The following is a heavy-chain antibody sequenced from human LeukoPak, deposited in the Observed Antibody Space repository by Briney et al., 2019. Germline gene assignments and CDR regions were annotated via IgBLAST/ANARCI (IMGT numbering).Heavy chain of an antibody. CDR2: LYYSGST. D-gene: IGHD2-21*02. CDR1: GGSLSSSTYY. CDR3: ARYCGGDCPDAFDI. J-gene: IGHJ3*02. V-gene: IGHV4-61*01. Sequence: PSETLSLTCTVSGGSLSSSTYYGSWIPHPPGKGLGWIGYLYYSGSTNYNPSLKSRVTISVDTSKNQFSLKLSSVTAADTAVYYCARYCGGDCPDAFDIWGQGTMVTVSS.